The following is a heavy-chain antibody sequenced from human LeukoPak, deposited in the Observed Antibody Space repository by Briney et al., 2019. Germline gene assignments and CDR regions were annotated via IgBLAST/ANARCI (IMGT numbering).Heavy chain of an antibody. V-gene: IGHV1-69*06. CDR3: ARDPVVVAATGTDY. D-gene: IGHD2-15*01. Sequence: SVKVSCKASGYTFTGYYMHWVRQAPGQGLEWMGRIIPIFGTANYAQKFQGRVTITADKSTSTAYMELSSLRSEDTAVYYCARDPVVVAATGTDYWGQGTLVTVSS. J-gene: IGHJ4*02. CDR2: IIPIFGTA. CDR1: GYTFTGYY.